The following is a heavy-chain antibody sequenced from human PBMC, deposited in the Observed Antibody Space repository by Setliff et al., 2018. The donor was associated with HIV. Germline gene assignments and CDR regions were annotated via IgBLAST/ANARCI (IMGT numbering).Heavy chain of an antibody. CDR1: GYTFTGYY. CDR3: ARDISTYYYDSSGPVDY. CDR2: INPNSGGT. J-gene: IGHJ4*02. V-gene: IGHV1-2*04. Sequence: ASVKVSCKASGYTFTGYYMHWVRQAPGQGLEWMGWINPNSGGTNYAQKFQGWVTMTRDTSISTAYMELSRLRSDDTAVYYCARDISTYYYDSSGPVDYWGQGTLVTV. D-gene: IGHD3-22*01.